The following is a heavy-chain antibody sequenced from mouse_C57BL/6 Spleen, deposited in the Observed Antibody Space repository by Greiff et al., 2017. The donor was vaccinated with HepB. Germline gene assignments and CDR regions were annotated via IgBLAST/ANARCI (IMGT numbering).Heavy chain of an antibody. Sequence: VQLKESVAELVRPGASVKLSCTASGFNIKNSYMHWVKQRPEQGLEWIGRIDPANGNTKYAPKFQGKATITADTSSNTAYLQLSSLTSEDTAIYYCARRDDYDEEFAYWGQGTLVTVSA. V-gene: IGHV14-3*01. CDR3: ARRDDYDEEFAY. CDR1: GFNIKNSY. J-gene: IGHJ3*01. D-gene: IGHD2-4*01. CDR2: IDPANGNT.